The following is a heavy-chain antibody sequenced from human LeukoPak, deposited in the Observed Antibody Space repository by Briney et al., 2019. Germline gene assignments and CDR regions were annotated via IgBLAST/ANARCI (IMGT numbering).Heavy chain of an antibody. D-gene: IGHD1-26*01. V-gene: IGHV3-48*01. J-gene: IGHJ4*02. CDR3: ASFPWDLRPT. Sequence: GGSLRLFCAASGFTFSSFAMNWVRQAPGKGLEWLSYITSTSDTIYYADSVKGRFTISRDNAKNSLYLQMNSLRAEDTAVYYCASFPWDLRPTWGQGTLVSVAS. CDR1: GFTFSSFA. CDR2: ITSTSDTI.